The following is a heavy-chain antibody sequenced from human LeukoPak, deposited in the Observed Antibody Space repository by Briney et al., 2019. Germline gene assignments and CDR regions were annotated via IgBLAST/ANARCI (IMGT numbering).Heavy chain of an antibody. J-gene: IGHJ3*02. CDR2: IYSSGST. V-gene: IGHV4-61*02. Sequence: SQTLSLTCTVSGGSISSGSFYWSWIRQPAGKGLEWIGRIYSSGSTNYNPSLKSRVTMSVDTSKNQFSLKLNSVTAADTAVYYCARFFPGYNSDAFDIWGQGTMVTVSS. D-gene: IGHD5-24*01. CDR3: ARFFPGYNSDAFDI. CDR1: GGSISSGSFY.